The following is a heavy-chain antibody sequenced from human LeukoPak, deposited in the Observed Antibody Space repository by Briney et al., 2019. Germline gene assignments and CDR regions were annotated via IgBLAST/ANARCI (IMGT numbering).Heavy chain of an antibody. CDR1: GDSVSSNSAA. V-gene: IGHV6-1*01. Sequence: SQTLSLTCAISGDSVSSNSAAWNWIRQSPSRGLEWLGRTYFRSKWYNDYAVSVKSRITINPDTSKNQFSLQLNSVTPEDTAVYYCARLYYDRSGYYPFFDDWGQGTLVTVLS. J-gene: IGHJ4*02. D-gene: IGHD3-22*01. CDR2: TYFRSKWYN. CDR3: ARLYYDRSGYYPFFDD.